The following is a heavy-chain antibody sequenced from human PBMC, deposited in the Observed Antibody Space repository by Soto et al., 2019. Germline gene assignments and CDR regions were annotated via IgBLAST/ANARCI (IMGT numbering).Heavy chain of an antibody. CDR3: ARVLIIAARPPYYYGMDV. CDR2: ISYDGSNK. Sequence: SLGLSCAAYGFSFSRYAMHWVSKAPGKGLELVAVISYDGSNKYYADSVKGRFTISRDNSKNTLYLQMNSLRAEDTAVYYCARVLIIAARPPYYYGMDVWGQGTPVTVSS. V-gene: IGHV3-30-3*01. D-gene: IGHD6-6*01. J-gene: IGHJ6*02. CDR1: GFSFSRYA.